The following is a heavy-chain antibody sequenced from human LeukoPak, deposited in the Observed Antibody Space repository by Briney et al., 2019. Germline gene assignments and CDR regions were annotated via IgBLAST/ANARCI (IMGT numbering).Heavy chain of an antibody. J-gene: IGHJ4*02. CDR1: GFTVRNNC. D-gene: IGHD3-9*01. CDR2: ICGDDTT. Sequence: GGSLRLSCAPSGFTVRNNCLTWVRQAPGKGLEWVSVICGDDTTYYGDSVKGRFTISRDNSKNTPYLQMNGLRAEDTAVYYCAKSGGDYDILTGYYIRGSHAYWGQGTLVTVSS. CDR3: AKSGGDYDILTGYYIRGSHAY. V-gene: IGHV3-53*01.